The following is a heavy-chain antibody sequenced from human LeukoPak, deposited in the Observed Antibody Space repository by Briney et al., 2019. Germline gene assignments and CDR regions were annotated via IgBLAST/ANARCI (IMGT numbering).Heavy chain of an antibody. D-gene: IGHD2-15*01. CDR2: IYYTGST. Sequence: SETLSLTCTVSGGSISGYYWSWIRQPPGKGLEWIGTIYYTGSTYYNPSLKSRVTISVDTSKNHFSLRLTSLTAADTAFYYCARVLLGWFDPWGQGNLVTVSS. CDR1: GGSISGYY. V-gene: IGHV4-39*02. J-gene: IGHJ5*02. CDR3: ARVLLGWFDP.